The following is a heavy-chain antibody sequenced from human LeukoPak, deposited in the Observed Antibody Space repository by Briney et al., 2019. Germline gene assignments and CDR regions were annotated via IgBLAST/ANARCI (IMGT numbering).Heavy chain of an antibody. J-gene: IGHJ5*02. CDR2: ITPIFGTA. CDR3: ARAAAGTGWFDP. D-gene: IGHD6-13*01. CDR1: GYNFISYG. Sequence: ASVKVSCKTSGYNFISYGISWVRQAPGQGLEWMGGITPIFGTANYAQKFQGRVTITADESTSTAYMELSSLRSEDTAVYYCARAAAGTGWFDPWGQGTLVTVSS. V-gene: IGHV1-69*13.